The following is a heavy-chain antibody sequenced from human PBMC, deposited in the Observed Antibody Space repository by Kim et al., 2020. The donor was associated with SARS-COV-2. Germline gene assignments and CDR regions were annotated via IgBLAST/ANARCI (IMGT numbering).Heavy chain of an antibody. D-gene: IGHD6-19*01. V-gene: IGHV4-34*01. CDR1: GGSFSGYY. CDR3: ARGRPAMSGYSSGWFKMGLDY. Sequence: SETLSLTCAVYGGSFSGYYWSWIRQPPGKGLEWIGEINHSGSTNYNPSLKSRVTISVDTSKNQFSLKLSSVTAADTAVYYCARGRPAMSGYSSGWFKMGLDYWGQGTLVTVSS. J-gene: IGHJ4*02. CDR2: INHSGST.